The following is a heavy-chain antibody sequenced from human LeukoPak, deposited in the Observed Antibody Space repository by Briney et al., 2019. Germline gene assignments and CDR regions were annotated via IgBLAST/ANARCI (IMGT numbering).Heavy chain of an antibody. D-gene: IGHD2-21*02. J-gene: IGHJ3*02. CDR1: GYTFTSYD. V-gene: IGHV1-8*01. CDR2: MNPNSGNT. Sequence: PGASVTVSCTASGYTFTSYDINWVRQATGQGLEWMGWMNPNSGNTGYAQKFQGRVTMTRNTSISTAYMELSSLRSEDTAVYYCAREYSYNIVVVTAIRDDAFDIWGQGTMVTVSS. CDR3: AREYSYNIVVVTAIRDDAFDI.